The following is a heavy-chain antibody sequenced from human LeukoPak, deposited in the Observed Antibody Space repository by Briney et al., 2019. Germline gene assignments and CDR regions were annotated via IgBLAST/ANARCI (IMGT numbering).Heavy chain of an antibody. CDR2: ISAAGDVT. D-gene: IGHD2-8*02. Sequence: PGGSLRLSCVGSGFIFSNYAMNWVRQAPGKGLEWVSTISAAGDVTYHADSVKGRFTISRDNSKNKLFMQMNSLRAEDTAVYYCAKKRGETGDYFAYWGQGTLVTVSS. V-gene: IGHV3-23*01. CDR3: AKKRGETGDYFAY. CDR1: GFIFSNYA. J-gene: IGHJ4*02.